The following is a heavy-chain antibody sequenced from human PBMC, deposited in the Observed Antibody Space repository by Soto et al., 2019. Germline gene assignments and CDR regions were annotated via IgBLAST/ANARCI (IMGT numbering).Heavy chain of an antibody. CDR3: ARVRDGYRYYFDY. Sequence: QVQLVQSGAEVKKPGSSVKVSCKASGGTFSSYAISWVRQAPGQGLEWMGGIISICGTANYAQKFQGRVTITADESTSTAYMELSSLRSEDTSVYYCARVRDGYRYYFDYWGQGTLVTVSS. J-gene: IGHJ4*02. CDR1: GGTFSSYA. V-gene: IGHV1-69*01. CDR2: IISICGTA. D-gene: IGHD5-12*01.